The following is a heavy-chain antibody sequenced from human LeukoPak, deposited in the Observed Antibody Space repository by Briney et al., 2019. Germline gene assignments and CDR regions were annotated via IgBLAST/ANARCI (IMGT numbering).Heavy chain of an antibody. CDR1: GYTFTGYY. Sequence: GGSVKVSCKASGYTFTGYYMHWVRQAPGQGLEWMGWINPNSGGTNYAQKFQGRVTMTRDTSISTAYMELSRLRSDDTAVYYCARSRLLWFGELLSANWFDPWGQRTLVTVSS. CDR2: INPNSGGT. V-gene: IGHV1-2*02. D-gene: IGHD3-10*01. CDR3: ARSRLLWFGELLSANWFDP. J-gene: IGHJ5*02.